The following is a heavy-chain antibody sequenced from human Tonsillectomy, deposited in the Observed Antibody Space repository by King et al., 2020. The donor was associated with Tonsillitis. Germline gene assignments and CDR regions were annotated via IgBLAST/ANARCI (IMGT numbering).Heavy chain of an antibody. D-gene: IGHD3-22*01. J-gene: IGHJ3*01. CDR2: ISSNSRYI. V-gene: IGHV3-21*01. CDR3: AKDKGADYYDRSRGAFDF. Sequence: VQLVESGGGLVKPGGSLRLSCSTSGFIFTNNDMNWVRQAPGKGLEWVSSISSNSRYIYYADSVKGRFTISRDKAKKSLYLQMNSLRAEDTAVYYCAKDKGADYYDRSRGAFDFWGLGTMVTVSS. CDR1: GFIFTNND.